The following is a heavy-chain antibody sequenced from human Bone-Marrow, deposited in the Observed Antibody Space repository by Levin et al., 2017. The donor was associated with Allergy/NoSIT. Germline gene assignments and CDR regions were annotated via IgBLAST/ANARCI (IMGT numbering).Heavy chain of an antibody. Sequence: SETLSLTCAVSGGSISSGGYSWSWIRQPPGKGLEWIGYIYHSGSTYYNSSLKSRVTISVDRSKNQFSLKLSSVTAADTAVYYCARRTPYDVDWFDPWGQGTLVTVSS. D-gene: IGHD5-12*01. J-gene: IGHJ5*02. CDR3: ARRTPYDVDWFDP. CDR2: IYHSGST. CDR1: GGSISSGGYS. V-gene: IGHV4-30-2*01.